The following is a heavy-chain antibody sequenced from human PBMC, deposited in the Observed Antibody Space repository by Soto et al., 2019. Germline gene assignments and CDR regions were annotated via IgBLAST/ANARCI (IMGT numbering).Heavy chain of an antibody. CDR2: IKQDGSDK. CDR1: GCTFSSSW. Sequence: GGSLRLSCAASGCTFSSSWMAGVRQAPGQGREWVAYIKQDGSDKFYVDSVKGRFTISRDNAKYSLYLQMNSLRPEDTAFYYCARAFKYPGNSYPNLDPWGQGTLVTVAS. CDR3: ARAFKYPGNSYPNLDP. J-gene: IGHJ5*02. D-gene: IGHD1-1*01. V-gene: IGHV3-7*01.